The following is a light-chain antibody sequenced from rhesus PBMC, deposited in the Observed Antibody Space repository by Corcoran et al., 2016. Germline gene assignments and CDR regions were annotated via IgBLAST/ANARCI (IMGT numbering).Light chain of an antibody. V-gene: IGKV2S2*01. CDR2: KVT. J-gene: IGKJ1*01. CDR1: QSLLHSNGNTY. CDR3: MQSTKDPWT. Sequence: DIVMTQTPLSLPVTPGEPASISCRSSQSLLHSNGNTYLDWYLQKPGQSPRLLIYKVTNRESGVPDRFRGRGSGKDFTLKISRVEPEDVGVYYCMQSTKDPWTFGQGTKVEIK.